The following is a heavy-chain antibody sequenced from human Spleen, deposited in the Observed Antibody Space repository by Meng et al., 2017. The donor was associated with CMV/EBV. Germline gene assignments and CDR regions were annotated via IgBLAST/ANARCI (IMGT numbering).Heavy chain of an antibody. D-gene: IGHD7-27*01. V-gene: IGHV1-2*06. Sequence: NSSGCTFTDYYIHWVRQAPGKGLEWMGRINPNTGDTNYAPKFQGRVTMTRDTSIRTAYMELRRLRSDDTAVYYCARSRTGVFGYFDLWGRGTLVTVSS. J-gene: IGHJ2*01. CDR2: INPNTGDT. CDR3: ARSRTGVFGYFDL. CDR1: GCTFTDYY.